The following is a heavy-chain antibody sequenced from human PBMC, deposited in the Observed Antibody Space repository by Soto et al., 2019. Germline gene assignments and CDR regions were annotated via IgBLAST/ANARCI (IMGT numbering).Heavy chain of an antibody. V-gene: IGHV1-2*04. CDR2: INPKSGGT. D-gene: IGHD2-8*01. CDR3: ARGDATDCSNGVCSFFYNHDMEV. CDR1: GYSFTDYH. Sequence: ASVKVSCKASGYSFTDYHIHWVRQAPGQGLEWLGRINPKSGGTSTAQKFQGWVTMTTDTSISTASMELTRLTSDDTAIYYCARGDATDCSNGVCSFFYNHDMEVWG. J-gene: IGHJ6*02.